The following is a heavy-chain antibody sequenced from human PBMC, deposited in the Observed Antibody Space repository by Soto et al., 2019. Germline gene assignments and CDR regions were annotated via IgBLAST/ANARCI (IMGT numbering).Heavy chain of an antibody. V-gene: IGHV1-69*01. J-gene: IGHJ4*02. Sequence: QVQLVQSGAEVKKPGSSVKVSCKASGGTFSSYAISWVRQAPGQGLEWMGGIIPIFGTANYAQKVQGRVTITADESTSTAYMELSSLRSEDTAVYYCARDPGYCSGGSCYYFDYWGQGTLVTVSS. CDR1: GGTFSSYA. CDR3: ARDPGYCSGGSCYYFDY. CDR2: IIPIFGTA. D-gene: IGHD2-15*01.